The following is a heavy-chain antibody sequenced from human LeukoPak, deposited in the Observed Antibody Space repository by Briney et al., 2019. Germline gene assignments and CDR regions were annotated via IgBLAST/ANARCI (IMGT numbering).Heavy chain of an antibody. J-gene: IGHJ3*02. CDR3: AKDPWSCYGFCDAFDI. D-gene: IGHD2-15*01. V-gene: IGHV3-30*18. Sequence: PGRSLRLSCAASGFNFSAYGMHWVRQAPGKGPEWVIVISYDGSYKYYADSVRGRFTISRDNSKNTLYLQMKNLRAEDTAVYYCAKDPWSCYGFCDAFDIWGQGTMVTVSS. CDR1: GFNFSAYG. CDR2: ISYDGSYK.